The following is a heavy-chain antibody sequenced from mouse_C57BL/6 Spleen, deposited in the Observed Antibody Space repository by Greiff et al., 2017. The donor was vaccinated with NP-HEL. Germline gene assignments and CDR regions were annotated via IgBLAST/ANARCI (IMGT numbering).Heavy chain of an antibody. D-gene: IGHD4-1*01. J-gene: IGHJ2*01. CDR1: GYTFTTYP. CDR2: FHPYNDDT. CDR3: ARGSLGHGYYFDY. V-gene: IGHV1-47*01. Sequence: QVHVKQSGAELVKPGASVKMSCKASGYTFTTYPIEWMKQNHGKSLEWIGNFHPYNDDTKYNEKFKGKATLTVEKSSSTVYLELSRLKSDDSAIYYCARGSLGHGYYFDYWGQGTTLTVSS.